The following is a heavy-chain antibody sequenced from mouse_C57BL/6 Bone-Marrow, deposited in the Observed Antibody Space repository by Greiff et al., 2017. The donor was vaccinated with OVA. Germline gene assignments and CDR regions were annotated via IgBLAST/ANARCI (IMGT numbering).Heavy chain of an antibody. CDR3: ARDGYYYGSSYWYFDV. D-gene: IGHD1-1*01. V-gene: IGHV5-16*01. CDR2: INYDGSST. J-gene: IGHJ1*03. Sequence: DVQLVESEGGLVQPGSSMKLSCTASGFTFSDYYMAWVRQVPEKGLEWVANINYDGSSTYYLDSLKSRFIISRDNAKNILYLQMSSLKSEDTATYYCARDGYYYGSSYWYFDVWGTGTTVTVSS. CDR1: GFTFSDYY.